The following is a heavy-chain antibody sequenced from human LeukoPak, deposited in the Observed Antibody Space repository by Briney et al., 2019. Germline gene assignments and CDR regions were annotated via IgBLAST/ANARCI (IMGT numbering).Heavy chain of an antibody. D-gene: IGHD3-9*01. CDR1: GFTFSSYS. Sequence: PGGSLRLSCVASGFTFSSYSMNWVRQAPGKGLEWVSSISSSSSYIYYADSVKGRFTISRDNAKNSLYLQMNSLRAEDTAVYYCARDFRGYYDILTGWGQGTLVTVSS. J-gene: IGHJ4*02. CDR2: ISSSSSYI. V-gene: IGHV3-21*01. CDR3: ARDFRGYYDILTG.